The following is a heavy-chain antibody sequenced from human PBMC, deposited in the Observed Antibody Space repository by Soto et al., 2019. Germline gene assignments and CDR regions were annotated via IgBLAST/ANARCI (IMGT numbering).Heavy chain of an antibody. V-gene: IGHV4-59*12. D-gene: IGHD6-13*01. CDR3: VRGSIIAAPGTYGLKSLDS. Sequence: SETMSLTCTVAGGSISSYYWSWIRQPPGKGLEWIGYIYYSGITNYNPSLKSRVTISVDTSKNTFSLNLGSVTAADTAVYYCVRGSIIAAPGTYGLKSLDSWGQGTLVTVSS. CDR1: GGSISSYY. J-gene: IGHJ4*02. CDR2: IYYSGIT.